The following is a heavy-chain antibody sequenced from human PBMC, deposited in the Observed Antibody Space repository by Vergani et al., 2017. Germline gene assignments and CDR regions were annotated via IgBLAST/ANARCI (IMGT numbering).Heavy chain of an antibody. CDR2: IIPILGTA. CDR3: ARELGYDRRGYYYYY. D-gene: IGHD3-22*01. Sequence: QVQLVQSGAEVKKPGSSVKVSCKASGGTFSSCAISWVRQAPGQGLEWMGGIIPILGTANSAQKFQGRVTITTDEYTSTAYMELSSLRSEDTAVYYCARELGYDRRGYYYYYWGQGTLVTVSS. J-gene: IGHJ4*02. CDR1: GGTFSSCA. V-gene: IGHV1-69*05.